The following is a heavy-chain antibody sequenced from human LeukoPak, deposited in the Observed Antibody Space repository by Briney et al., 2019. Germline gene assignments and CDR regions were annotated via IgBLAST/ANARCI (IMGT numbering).Heavy chain of an antibody. Sequence: SETLSLTCTVSGGSISSSSYYWGWIRQPPGKGLEWIGSIYYSGSTYYNPSLKSRVTISVDTSKNQFSLKLSSVTAADTAVYYCASPFPTRHLNLFDPWGQGTLVTVSS. V-gene: IGHV4-39*01. J-gene: IGHJ5*02. CDR2: IYYSGST. CDR3: ASPFPTRHLNLFDP. CDR1: GGSISSSSYY.